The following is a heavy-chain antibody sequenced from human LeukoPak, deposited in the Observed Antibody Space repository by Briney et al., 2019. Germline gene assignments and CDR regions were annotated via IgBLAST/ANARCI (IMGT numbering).Heavy chain of an antibody. Sequence: GGSLRLSCAASGFTFSSYAMSWVRQAPGKGLEWVSAISGSGGSTYYADSVKGRFTISRDNSKNTLYLQMNSLRAEDTVVYYCAKARDYCDSSAFDYWGQGTLVTVSS. V-gene: IGHV3-23*01. CDR3: AKARDYCDSSAFDY. J-gene: IGHJ4*02. D-gene: IGHD3-22*01. CDR1: GFTFSSYA. CDR2: ISGSGGST.